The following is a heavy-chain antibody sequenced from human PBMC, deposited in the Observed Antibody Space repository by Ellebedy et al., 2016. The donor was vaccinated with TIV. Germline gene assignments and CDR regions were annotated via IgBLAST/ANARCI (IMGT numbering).Heavy chain of an antibody. V-gene: IGHV3-21*01. J-gene: IGHJ4*02. CDR2: ISSSSSYI. CDR3: AREVAAAGTFY. D-gene: IGHD6-13*01. Sequence: GESLKISCAASGFTFSSYSMNWVRQAPGKGLEWVSSISSSSSYIYYADSVKGRFTISRDNAKNTLYLQMNSLRAEDTAVYYCAREVAAAGTFYWGQGTLVTVSS. CDR1: GFTFSSYS.